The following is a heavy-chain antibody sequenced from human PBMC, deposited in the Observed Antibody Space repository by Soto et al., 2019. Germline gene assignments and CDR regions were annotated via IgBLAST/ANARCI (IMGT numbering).Heavy chain of an antibody. D-gene: IGHD4-4*01. J-gene: IGHJ3*02. CDR2: ISSSSSYI. V-gene: IGHV3-21*01. CDR3: ARKRSNRDAFDI. CDR1: GFTFSSYS. Sequence: GGSLRLSCAASGFTFSSYSMNWVRQAPGKGLEWVSSISSSSSYIYYADSVKGRFTISRDNAKNSLYLQMNSLRAEDTAVYYCARKRSNRDAFDIWGQGTMVTVSS.